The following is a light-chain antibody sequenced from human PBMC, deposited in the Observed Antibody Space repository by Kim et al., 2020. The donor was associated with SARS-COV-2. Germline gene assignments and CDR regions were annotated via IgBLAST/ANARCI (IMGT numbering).Light chain of an antibody. CDR1: SGSIASNY. CDR3: QSYDNNNVI. J-gene: IGLJ2*01. Sequence: NFMLTQPHSVSESPGKTVTISCTRSSGSIASNYVQWYQQRPRSSPTTVILEDNQRPSGVPDRFSGSIDSSSNSASLTISGLKTEDEADYYCQSYDNNNVIFGGGTQLTVL. CDR2: EDN. V-gene: IGLV6-57*01.